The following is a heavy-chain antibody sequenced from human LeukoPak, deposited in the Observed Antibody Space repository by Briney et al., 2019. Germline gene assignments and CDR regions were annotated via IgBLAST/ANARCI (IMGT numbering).Heavy chain of an antibody. V-gene: IGHV3-48*04. CDR3: ARDWRDYYDSSGSGNFDY. Sequence: GGSLRLSCAASGFTFSSYSMNWVRQAPGKRLEWVSYISSSSSTIYYADSVKGRFTISRDNAKNSLYLQMNSLRAEDTAVYYCARDWRDYYDSSGSGNFDYWGQGTLVTVSS. CDR1: GFTFSSYS. J-gene: IGHJ4*02. D-gene: IGHD3-22*01. CDR2: ISSSSSTI.